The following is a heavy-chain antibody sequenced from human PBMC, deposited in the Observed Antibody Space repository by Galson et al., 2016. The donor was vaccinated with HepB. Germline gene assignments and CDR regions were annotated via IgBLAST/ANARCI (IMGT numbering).Heavy chain of an antibody. CDR2: INHTGFT. J-gene: IGHJ5*02. V-gene: IGHV4-34*01. D-gene: IGHD2-15*01. CDR3: ARVVVAATNWFDP. Sequence: ETLSLTCAVYGDSFNAYYWSWIRQPPGKGLEWIGEINHTGFTKYSPSLKSRVTISVDTSKNQFSLKLTSMTAADTAVYYCARVVVAATNWFDPWGQGTLVTVSS. CDR1: GDSFNAYY.